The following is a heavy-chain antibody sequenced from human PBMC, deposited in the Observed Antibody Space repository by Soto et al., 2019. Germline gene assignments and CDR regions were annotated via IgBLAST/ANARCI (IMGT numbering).Heavy chain of an antibody. D-gene: IGHD2-15*01. CDR3: ARDREWSGGTGYNYFDY. CDR1: GGSISSGCYY. J-gene: IGHJ4*02. CDR2: IYYSGST. Sequence: TLFVTCTVSGGSISSGCYYWSWIRQQPGQGLEWIGYIYYSGSTYYNPSLKGGVTISVDTSKNQFSLKLSSVTAADTDVYYCARDREWSGGTGYNYFDYWGQGTLVSV. V-gene: IGHV4-31*03.